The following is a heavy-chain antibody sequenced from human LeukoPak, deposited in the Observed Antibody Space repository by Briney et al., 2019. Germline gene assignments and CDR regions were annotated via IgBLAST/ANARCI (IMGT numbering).Heavy chain of an antibody. CDR2: IYYSGST. Sequence: PSQTLSLTCTVSGGSISSGGYYSSSIRQHPGKGLEWIGYIYYSGSTYYNPSLKSRVTISVDTSKNQFSLKLSSVTAADTAVYYCARVGGSGSLEIWGQGTLVTVSS. D-gene: IGHD3-10*01. V-gene: IGHV4-31*03. CDR3: ARVGGSGSLEI. CDR1: GGSISSGGYY. J-gene: IGHJ4*02.